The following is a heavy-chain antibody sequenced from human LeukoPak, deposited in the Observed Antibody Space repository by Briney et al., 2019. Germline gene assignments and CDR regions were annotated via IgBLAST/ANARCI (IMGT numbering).Heavy chain of an antibody. CDR2: ISTSGNTL. CDR1: GFTFSGYE. V-gene: IGHV3-48*03. D-gene: IGHD5-18*01. J-gene: IGHJ4*02. CDR3: ARDGPGYSFDY. Sequence: PGGSLRLSCAASGFTFSGYEMNWVRQAPGKGLEWVSCISTSGNTLYYADSLKGRFTVSRDNARSSLYLQVNSLRAEDTAVYYCARDGPGYSFDYWGQGTLVTVSS.